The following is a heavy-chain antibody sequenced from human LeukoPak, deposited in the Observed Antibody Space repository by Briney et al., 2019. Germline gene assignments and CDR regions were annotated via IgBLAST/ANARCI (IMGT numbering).Heavy chain of an antibody. D-gene: IGHD3-10*01. CDR2: IYHSGST. CDR1: GYSISSGYY. J-gene: IGHJ4*02. Sequence: SETLSLTCAVSGYSISSGYYWGWIRQPPGKGLEWIGSIYHSGSTYYNPSLKSRVTISVDTSKNQFSLKLSYVTAADTAVYYCARRGITMVRDEYYFDYWGQGTLVTVSS. CDR3: ARRGITMVRDEYYFDY. V-gene: IGHV4-38-2*01.